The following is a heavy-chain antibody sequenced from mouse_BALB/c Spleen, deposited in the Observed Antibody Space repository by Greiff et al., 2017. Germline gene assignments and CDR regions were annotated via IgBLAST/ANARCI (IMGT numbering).Heavy chain of an antibody. CDR3: ARGGTIDY. Sequence: QVQLQQPGAELVMPGASVKMSCKASGYTFTDYWMHWVKQRPGQGLEWIGAIDTSDSYTSYNQKFKGKATLTVDESSSTAYMQLSSLTSEDSAVYYCARGGTIDYWGQGTTLTVSS. CDR2: IDTSDSYT. D-gene: IGHD3-3*01. J-gene: IGHJ2*01. V-gene: IGHV1-69*01. CDR1: GYTFTDYW.